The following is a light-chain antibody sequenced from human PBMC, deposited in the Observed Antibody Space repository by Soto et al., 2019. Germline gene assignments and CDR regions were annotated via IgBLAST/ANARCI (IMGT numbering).Light chain of an antibody. CDR3: QQYYILPWT. Sequence: DIVMTQSPDSLAVSLGERATINCKSSQSVLYRSNNKNYLAWYQQKPGRLPKLLIYWASTRESGVPDRFSGSGSGTDFTLTISSLQAEDVAIYYCQQYYILPWTFGQGTKVEIK. V-gene: IGKV4-1*01. J-gene: IGKJ1*01. CDR1: QSVLYRSNNKNY. CDR2: WAS.